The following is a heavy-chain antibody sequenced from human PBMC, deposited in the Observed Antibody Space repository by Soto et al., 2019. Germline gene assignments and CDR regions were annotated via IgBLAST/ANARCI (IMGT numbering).Heavy chain of an antibody. CDR3: ARAQPTYSSSYFDY. V-gene: IGHV3-23*01. Sequence: EVQLLESGGDLVQPGGSLRLSCAASGFTFSIYAMSWVRQAPGKGLEWVSTISGRGDDTYYTDSVKGRFTISRDNSKNTLYVHMNSLRAEDTAVYYCARAQPTYSSSYFDYWGQGTLVTVSS. D-gene: IGHD3-22*01. CDR2: ISGRGDDT. J-gene: IGHJ4*02. CDR1: GFTFSIYA.